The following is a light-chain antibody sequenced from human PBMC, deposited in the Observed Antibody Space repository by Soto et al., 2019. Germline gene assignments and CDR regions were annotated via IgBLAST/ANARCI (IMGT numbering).Light chain of an antibody. CDR2: GAS. V-gene: IGKV3-20*01. CDR3: QQYGSSPYT. CDR1: QSINRD. Sequence: EIVLTQSPGTLSLSPGESATLSCRASQSINRDLAWYVQKPGQAPRLLIYGASSRATGIPDRFSGSGSGTDFTLTIRRLEPEDFAVYYCQQYGSSPYTFGQGTKVDIK. J-gene: IGKJ2*01.